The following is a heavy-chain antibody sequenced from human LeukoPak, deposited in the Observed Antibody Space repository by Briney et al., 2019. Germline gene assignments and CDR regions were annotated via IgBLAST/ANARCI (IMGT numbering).Heavy chain of an antibody. CDR3: ARGRLRFLEWYRFSGFDP. J-gene: IGHJ5*02. Sequence: NPSETLSLTCAVYGGSFSGYYWSWIRQPPGKGLEWIGEINHSGSTNYNPSLKSRVTISVDTSKNQFSLKLSSVTAADTAVYYCARGRLRFLEWYRFSGFDPWGQGTLVTVSS. D-gene: IGHD3-3*01. CDR1: GGSFSGYY. CDR2: INHSGST. V-gene: IGHV4-34*01.